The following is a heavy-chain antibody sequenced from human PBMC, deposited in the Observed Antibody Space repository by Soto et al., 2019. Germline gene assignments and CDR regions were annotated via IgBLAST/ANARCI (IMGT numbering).Heavy chain of an antibody. J-gene: IGHJ5*01. CDR1: GDSVSSSSVT. D-gene: IGHD1-26*01. CDR2: TYYRSKLYN. Sequence: SQTLSLTCAISGDSVSSSSVTWNWIRQSPSRGLEWLGRTYYRSKLYNDYAESVKSRITINPDTSKNQFSLHLNSVTSEDAAVYYCVRLIGNSWLDFWGQGTLVTVSS. V-gene: IGHV6-1*01. CDR3: VRLIGNSWLDF.